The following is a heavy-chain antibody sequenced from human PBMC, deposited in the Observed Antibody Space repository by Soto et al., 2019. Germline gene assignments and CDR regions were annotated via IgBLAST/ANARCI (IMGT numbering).Heavy chain of an antibody. CDR3: ARVSPGNNLYYVNGLDV. V-gene: IGHV3-30-3*01. CDR2: ISYEGSNK. J-gene: IGHJ6*02. CDR1: GFTFGTYA. Sequence: QVQLVESGGGVVRPGRSLRLSCAASGFTFGTYAIHWVRQAPGKGLEWVALISYEGSNKYYADSVKGRFTVSRDNSKSPLFLQMDILRVEDTGVYYCARVSPGNNLYYVNGLDVWGQGTSVTVSS. D-gene: IGHD3-3*01.